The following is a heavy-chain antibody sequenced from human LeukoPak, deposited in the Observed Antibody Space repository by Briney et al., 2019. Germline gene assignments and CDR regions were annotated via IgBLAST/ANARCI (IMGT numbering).Heavy chain of an antibody. CDR2: IYYSGST. J-gene: IGHJ5*02. Sequence: SETLSLTCTVSGGSISSSSYYWGWIRQPPGKGLEWIGSIYYSGSTYYNPSLKSRVTISVDTSKNQFSLKLSSVTAADTAVYYCARNDYGAKYNWFDPWGQGTLVTVSS. D-gene: IGHD4-17*01. CDR3: ARNDYGAKYNWFDP. V-gene: IGHV4-39*01. CDR1: GGSISSSSYY.